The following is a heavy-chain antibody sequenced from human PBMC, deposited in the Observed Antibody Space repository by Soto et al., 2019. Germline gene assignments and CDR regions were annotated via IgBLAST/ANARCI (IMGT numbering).Heavy chain of an antibody. V-gene: IGHV4-34*01. CDR2: INHSGST. CDR3: ARQEYQLVNNFQS. CDR1: GGSFSGYY. J-gene: IGHJ1*01. D-gene: IGHD2-2*01. Sequence: SETLSLTCAVYGGSFSGYYWSWIRQPPGKGLEWIGEINHSGSTNYNPSLKSRVTISVDTSKNQFSLKLSSVTAADTAVYYCARQEYQLVNNFQSWGLGILVTVSS.